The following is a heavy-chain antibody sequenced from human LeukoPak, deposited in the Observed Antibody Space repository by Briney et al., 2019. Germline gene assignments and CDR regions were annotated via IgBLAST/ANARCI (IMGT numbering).Heavy chain of an antibody. CDR2: IYSGGST. CDR3: AKDRRIAVAGTSGFDY. J-gene: IGHJ4*02. Sequence: GGSLRLSCAASGFIVSSNYMSWVRQAPGKGLEWVSVIYSGGSTYYADSVKGRFTISRDNSKNTLHLQMNSLRAEDTAVYYCAKDRRIAVAGTSGFDYWGQGTLVTVSS. D-gene: IGHD6-19*01. V-gene: IGHV3-53*05. CDR1: GFIVSSNY.